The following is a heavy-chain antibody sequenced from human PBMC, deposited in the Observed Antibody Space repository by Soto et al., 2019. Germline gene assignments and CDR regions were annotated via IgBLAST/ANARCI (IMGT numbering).Heavy chain of an antibody. CDR2: IDHGGST. D-gene: IGHD3-10*01. CDR3: AIGPPATVRGLLTA. CDR1: GGAFSGYS. Sequence: PSETLSLTCAVYGGAFSGYSWTWIRQPPGKGPEWIGEIDHGGSTTYNPSLKSRVTISVDTSKNQFSLKLSSVTAADTAVYYCAIGPPATVRGLLTAWGQGTLVTVYS. J-gene: IGHJ5*02. V-gene: IGHV4-34*01.